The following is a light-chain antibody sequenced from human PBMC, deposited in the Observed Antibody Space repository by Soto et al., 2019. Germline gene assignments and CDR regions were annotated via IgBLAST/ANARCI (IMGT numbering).Light chain of an antibody. CDR1: QSISSW. V-gene: IGKV1-5*03. Sequence: DIQMTQSPSTLSAYVGDRVTITCRASQSISSWLAWYQQKPGKAPKLLIYNASSLESGVPSRFSGSGSGTEFSLTISSLQPDDFATYYCHQYCNYPLTFGGGTKVEIK. CDR3: HQYCNYPLT. J-gene: IGKJ4*01. CDR2: NAS.